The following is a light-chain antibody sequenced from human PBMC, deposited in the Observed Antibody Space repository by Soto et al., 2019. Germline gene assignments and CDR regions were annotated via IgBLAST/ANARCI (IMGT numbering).Light chain of an antibody. CDR2: GAS. CDR1: QSVSSN. J-gene: IGKJ1*01. CDR3: QQYNNWPPVT. Sequence: EIAMTQSPATLSVSPGERATLSCSASQSVSSNLAWYQQKPGQAPRLLIYGASTRATGIPARFSGSGSGTEFTLTISSLQSEDFAVYYCQQYNNWPPVTFGQGTKVDIK. V-gene: IGKV3-15*01.